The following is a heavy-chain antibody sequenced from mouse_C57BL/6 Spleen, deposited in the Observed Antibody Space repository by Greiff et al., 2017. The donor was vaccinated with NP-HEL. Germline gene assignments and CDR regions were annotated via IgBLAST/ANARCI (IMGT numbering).Heavy chain of an antibody. CDR3: AREAYYSNSFDY. J-gene: IGHJ2*01. CDR2: INYDGSST. V-gene: IGHV5-16*01. D-gene: IGHD2-5*01. CDR1: GFTFSDYY. Sequence: EVKLVESEGGLVQPGSSMKLSCTASGFTFSDYYMAWVRQVPEKGLEWVANINYDGSSTYYLDSLKSRFIISRDNAKNILYLQMSSLKSEDTATYYCAREAYYSNSFDYWGQGTTLTVSS.